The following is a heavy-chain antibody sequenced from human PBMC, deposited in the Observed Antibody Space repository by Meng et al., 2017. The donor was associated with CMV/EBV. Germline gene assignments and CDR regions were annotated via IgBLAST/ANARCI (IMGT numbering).Heavy chain of an antibody. CDR2: IIPILGIA. Sequence: SVKVSCKASGGTFSSYTISWVRQAPGQGLEWMGRIIPILGIANYAQKFQGRVTITADKSTSTAYMELSSLRSEDTAVYYCAIAAAGFGNWFDPWGQGTRVTVSS. V-gene: IGHV1-69*02. J-gene: IGHJ5*02. D-gene: IGHD6-13*01. CDR3: AIAAAGFGNWFDP. CDR1: GGTFSSYT.